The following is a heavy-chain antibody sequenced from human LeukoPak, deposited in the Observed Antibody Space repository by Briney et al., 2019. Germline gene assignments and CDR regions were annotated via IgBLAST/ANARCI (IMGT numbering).Heavy chain of an antibody. D-gene: IGHD3-10*01. CDR1: GGSITNTNY. CDR2: VNLPAST. J-gene: IGHJ6*02. CDR3: ARGYYGSGSYGYYYYYGLDV. V-gene: IGHV4-4*02. Sequence: SETLSLTCGVSGGSITNTNYWTWARQPPGKGLEWIGEVNLPASTNYNPSLMGRVAISVDTSENHISLQLTSVTAADTAVYYCARGYYGSGSYGYYYYYGLDVWGRGTTVTVSS.